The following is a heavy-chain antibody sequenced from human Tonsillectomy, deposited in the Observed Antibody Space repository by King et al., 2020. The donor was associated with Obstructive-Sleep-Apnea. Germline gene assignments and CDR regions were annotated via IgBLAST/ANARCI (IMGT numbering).Heavy chain of an antibody. CDR1: GFSFSSFG. CDR3: AKERGYSYGLQIDF. Sequence: QLVQSGGGVVQPGRSLRLSCAASGFSFSSFGMHWVRQAPDKGLEWVTFISYDGSKKYFADSVKGRFTISRDNSKNTLYLQMNSLRPEDTAVYYCAKERGYSYGLQIDFWGQGTLVTVSS. CDR2: ISYDGSKK. J-gene: IGHJ4*02. D-gene: IGHD5-18*01. V-gene: IGHV3-30*18.